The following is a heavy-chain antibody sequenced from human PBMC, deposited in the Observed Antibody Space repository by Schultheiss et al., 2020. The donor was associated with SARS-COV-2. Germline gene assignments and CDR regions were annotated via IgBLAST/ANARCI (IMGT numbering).Heavy chain of an antibody. CDR3: ARAGYGDYGRGVGDY. J-gene: IGHJ4*02. Sequence: GESLKISCAASGFTFDDYAMHWVRQAPGKGLEWVAFTRYDGANKYYADSVKGRFTISRDNSKNTLYLQMNSLRAEDTAVYYCARAGYGDYGRGVGDYWGQGTLVTVSS. CDR1: GFTFDDYA. V-gene: IGHV3-30*02. CDR2: TRYDGANK. D-gene: IGHD4-17*01.